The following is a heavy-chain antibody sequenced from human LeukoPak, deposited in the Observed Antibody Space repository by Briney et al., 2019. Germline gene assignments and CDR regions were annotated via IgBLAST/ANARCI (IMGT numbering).Heavy chain of an antibody. J-gene: IGHJ4*02. D-gene: IGHD6-19*01. V-gene: IGHV4-61*01. Sequence: SETLSLTCTVSGGSVSSSSYYWSWIRQPPGKGLEWIGYIYYSGSANYSPSLKSRVTISVDRSKNQFSLKLSSVTAADTAEYYCARSIPWGIAVAALDYWGQGTLVTVSS. CDR1: GGSVSSSSYY. CDR2: IYYSGSA. CDR3: ARSIPWGIAVAALDY.